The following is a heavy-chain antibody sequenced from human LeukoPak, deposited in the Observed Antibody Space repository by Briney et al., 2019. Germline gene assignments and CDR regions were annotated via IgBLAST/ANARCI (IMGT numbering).Heavy chain of an antibody. Sequence: ASVTVSCTASGYTFTNYYIHWVRQAPGQGPEWMGIINPSGGTTNYAQKFQGRVTMTRDTSTGTVYMELSSLRSEDTAVYYCARRDGSGATWGWFDPWGQGTLVTVSS. D-gene: IGHD3-22*01. CDR3: ARRDGSGATWGWFDP. CDR2: INPSGGTT. J-gene: IGHJ5*02. CDR1: GYTFTNYY. V-gene: IGHV1-46*01.